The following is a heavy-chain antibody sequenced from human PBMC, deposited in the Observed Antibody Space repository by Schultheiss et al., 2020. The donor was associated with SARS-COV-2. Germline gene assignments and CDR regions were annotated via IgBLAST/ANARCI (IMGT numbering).Heavy chain of an antibody. V-gene: IGHV3-23*01. CDR3: AREPPPYYYGMDV. Sequence: GGSLRLSCAASGFTFDDYAMHWVRQAPGKGLEWVSGISGSGGSTYYADSVKGRFTISRDNSKNTLYLHMNSLRAEDTAVYYCAREPPPYYYGMDVWGQGTTVTVSS. CDR2: ISGSGGST. CDR1: GFTFDDYA. J-gene: IGHJ6*02.